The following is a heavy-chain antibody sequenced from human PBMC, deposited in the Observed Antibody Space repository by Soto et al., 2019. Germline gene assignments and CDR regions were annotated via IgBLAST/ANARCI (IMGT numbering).Heavy chain of an antibody. CDR3: ARGGPLGYYYYYGMDV. D-gene: IGHD2-15*01. CDR1: GYTFTSYG. Sequence: ASVKVSCKASGYTFTSYGISWVRQAPGQGLEWMGWISAYNGNTNYAQKLQGRVTMTTDTSTSTAYMELRSLRSGDTAVYYCARGGPLGYYYYYGMDVWGQGTTVTVSS. CDR2: ISAYNGNT. V-gene: IGHV1-18*01. J-gene: IGHJ6*02.